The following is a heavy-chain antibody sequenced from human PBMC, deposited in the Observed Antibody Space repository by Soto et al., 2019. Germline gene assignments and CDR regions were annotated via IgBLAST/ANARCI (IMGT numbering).Heavy chain of an antibody. Sequence: QVQLVESGGGVVQPGRSLRLSCEASGFILSNDGLHWVRQAPGKGLEWVALIWYDGNNKYYADSVKGRFTISRDNSMNTVYLEMNILRVEDTAVYYCARDRSGLDYWGQGTLVTVSS. J-gene: IGHJ4*02. CDR3: ARDRSGLDY. CDR2: IWYDGNNK. V-gene: IGHV3-33*01. D-gene: IGHD2-15*01. CDR1: GFILSNDG.